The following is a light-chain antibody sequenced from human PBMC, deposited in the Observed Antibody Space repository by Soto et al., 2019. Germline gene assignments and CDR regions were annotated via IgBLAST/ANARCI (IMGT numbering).Light chain of an antibody. V-gene: IGKV1-27*01. CDR2: AAS. CDR1: QGISNY. Sequence: DIQITQSPSSLSASVGDRVTITCRASQGISNYLAWYQQKPGKVPKLLIYAASTLQSGVPSRFSGSGSGTDFTLTISSLQPEDVATYYCQKYNSAPPFGGGTKVDIK. J-gene: IGKJ4*01. CDR3: QKYNSAPP.